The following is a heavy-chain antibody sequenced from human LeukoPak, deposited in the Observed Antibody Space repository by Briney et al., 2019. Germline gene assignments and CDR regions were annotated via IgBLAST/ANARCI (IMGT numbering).Heavy chain of an antibody. J-gene: IGHJ3*02. D-gene: IGHD3-9*01. CDR3: ARIKTGYHDAFDI. V-gene: IGHV1-46*01. Sequence: GASVNVSCKASGYTFTSYYMHWVRQAPGQGLEWMGIINPSGGSTSSAQKFQGRVTMTRDTSTSTVYMELSSLRSEDTAVYYCARIKTGYHDAFDIWGQGTMVTVSS. CDR1: GYTFTSYY. CDR2: INPSGGST.